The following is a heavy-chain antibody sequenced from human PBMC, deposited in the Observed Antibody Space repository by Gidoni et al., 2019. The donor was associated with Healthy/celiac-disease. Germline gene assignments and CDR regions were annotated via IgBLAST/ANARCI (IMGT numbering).Heavy chain of an antibody. Sequence: QVTLKESGPVLVKPTETLTLTCTVSGFSLSNARMGVSWIRQPPGKALEWLAHIFSNDEKAYSTSLKSRLTISKDTSKSQVVRTMTNMDTVETATYYCARTEYYDFWSGDLGYFDYWGQGTLVTVSS. CDR2: IFSNDEK. J-gene: IGHJ4*02. D-gene: IGHD3-3*01. CDR1: GFSLSNARMG. CDR3: ARTEYYDFWSGDLGYFDY. V-gene: IGHV2-26*01.